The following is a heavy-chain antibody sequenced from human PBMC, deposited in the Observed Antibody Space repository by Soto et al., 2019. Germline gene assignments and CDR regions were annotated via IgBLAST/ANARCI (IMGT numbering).Heavy chain of an antibody. CDR3: STDIGWLHSDFYHYYYIDV. Sequence: EVQLVESGGGLVKPGGSLRLSCAASGFAFNNAWMNWVRQAPGKGLEWVGRIKNKPDGGTTDYAAPVTGRFTISRDDSKNTLYLQMTSLKTEDTAVYYCSTDIGWLHSDFYHYYYIDVWGKGTTVTVSS. V-gene: IGHV3-15*01. D-gene: IGHD2-21*02. CDR2: IKNKPDGGTT. CDR1: GFAFNNAW. J-gene: IGHJ6*03.